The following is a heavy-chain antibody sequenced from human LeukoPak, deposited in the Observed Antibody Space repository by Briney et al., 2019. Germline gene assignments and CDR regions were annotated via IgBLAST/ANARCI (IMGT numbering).Heavy chain of an antibody. D-gene: IGHD3-9*01. CDR3: ARDDSFPFSGRWDYFDY. Sequence: ASVKVSCKASGYTFTSYGISWVRQAPGQGLEWMGWISAYNGNTNYAQKLQGRVTMTTDTSTSTAYMELRSLRSDDTAVYYCARDDSFPFSGRWDYFDYRGQGTLVTVSS. CDR2: ISAYNGNT. V-gene: IGHV1-18*01. J-gene: IGHJ4*02. CDR1: GYTFTSYG.